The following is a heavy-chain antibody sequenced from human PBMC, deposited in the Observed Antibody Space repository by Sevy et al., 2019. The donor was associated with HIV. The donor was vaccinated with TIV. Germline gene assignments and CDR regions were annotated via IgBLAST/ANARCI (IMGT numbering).Heavy chain of an antibody. CDR1: GFTFDDYT. D-gene: IGHD1-26*01. CDR2: ISWSSGNI. Sequence: GGSLRVSCAASGFTFDDYTMNWVRQAPGKGLEWVSGISWSSGNIAYADSVEGRFTISRDNAKNSLYLQMNSLRVEDTALYYCVKDRSGSYSFDYRGQGTLVTVSS. J-gene: IGHJ4*02. CDR3: VKDRSGSYSFDY. V-gene: IGHV3-9*01.